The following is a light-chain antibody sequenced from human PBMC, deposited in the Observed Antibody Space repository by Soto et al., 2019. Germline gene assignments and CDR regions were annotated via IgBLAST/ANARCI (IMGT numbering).Light chain of an antibody. CDR2: DAS. CDR3: QHRMNWPLT. CDR1: QTVSSY. V-gene: IGKV3-11*01. Sequence: IVLTPSPATLSLSPGERATLSCRASQTVSSYLLWYQQKPGQAPRLLIYDASNRASGTPARFSGSGSETDFTLTISSLEPEDFAVYYCQHRMNWPLTFGQGTRLEIK. J-gene: IGKJ5*01.